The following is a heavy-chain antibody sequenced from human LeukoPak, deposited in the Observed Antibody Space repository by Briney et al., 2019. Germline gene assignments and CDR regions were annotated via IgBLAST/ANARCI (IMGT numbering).Heavy chain of an antibody. D-gene: IGHD2-2*01. V-gene: IGHV1-2*02. Sequence: GASVKVSCKASGYTFTDYYIHWVRQAPGQGLEWMGWINPHSGGTNYAQKLQGGVTMTRDTSITTAYMELSSLRSDDTAVYYCARDVGEYCSSTNCYASHYWGQGTLVTVSS. CDR3: ARDVGEYCSSTNCYASHY. J-gene: IGHJ4*02. CDR2: INPHSGGT. CDR1: GYTFTDYY.